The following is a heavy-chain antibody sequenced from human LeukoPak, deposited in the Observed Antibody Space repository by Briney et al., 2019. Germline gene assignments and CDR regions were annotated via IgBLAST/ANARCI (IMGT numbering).Heavy chain of an antibody. CDR2: IYYTGTT. CDR1: GGSISSSLYH. V-gene: IGHV4-39*01. J-gene: IGHJ5*02. CDR3: ARQEIGLRSFDP. D-gene: IGHD3/OR15-3a*01. Sequence: PSETLSLTCTVSGGSISSSLYHWGWIRQSPGKNLEWLGSIYYTGTTHYNPSLKSRVTISVDTSKNQFSLNLSSVTAADAAVYYCARQEIGLRSFDPWGQGTLVTVSS.